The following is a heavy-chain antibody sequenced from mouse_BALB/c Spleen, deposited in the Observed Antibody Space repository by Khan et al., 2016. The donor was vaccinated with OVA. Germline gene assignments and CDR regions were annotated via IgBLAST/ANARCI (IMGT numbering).Heavy chain of an antibody. V-gene: IGHV14-3*02. Sequence: VQLKQSGAELVKPGASVKLSCSASGFNIKDTYIHWMKQRPEQGLEWIGRIDPPNDDSKYGPKFQAKATLTADTSSNTAYLQLSSLTSEDTAVDYCAILYGNPFAFWGQGTLVSVSA. CDR2: IDPPNDDS. CDR1: GFNIKDTY. CDR3: AILYGNPFAF. J-gene: IGHJ3*01. D-gene: IGHD2-1*01.